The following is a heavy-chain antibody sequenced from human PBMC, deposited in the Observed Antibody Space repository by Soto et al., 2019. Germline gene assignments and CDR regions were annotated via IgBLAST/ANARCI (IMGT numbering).Heavy chain of an antibody. V-gene: IGHV4-31*03. J-gene: IGHJ6*02. D-gene: IGHD4-4*01. CDR2: IYDSGST. Sequence: QVQLQESGPGLVKPSQTLSLTCTVSGGSISSGGYYWSWIRQHPGKGLEWIGYIYDSGSTYYNPSLKSRATISLDTSKNQFSLKLSSVTAADTAVYYCARGRRFGYSIKYYYGMDVWGQGTTVTVSS. CDR3: ARGRRFGYSIKYYYGMDV. CDR1: GGSISSGGYY.